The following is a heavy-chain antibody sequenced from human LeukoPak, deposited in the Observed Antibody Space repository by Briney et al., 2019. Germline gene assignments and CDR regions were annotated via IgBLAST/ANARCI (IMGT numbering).Heavy chain of an antibody. CDR2: IVVGSGNT. J-gene: IGHJ3*02. V-gene: IGHV1-58*02. D-gene: IGHD2-2*01. CDR3: AAGPADIVVVPAVDAFDI. Sequence: SVKVSCKASGYTFTGYYMHWVRQARGQRLEWIGWIVVGSGNTNYAQKFQERVTITRDMSTSTAYMELSSLRSEDTAVYYCAAGPADIVVVPAVDAFDIWGQGTMVTVSS. CDR1: GYTFTGYY.